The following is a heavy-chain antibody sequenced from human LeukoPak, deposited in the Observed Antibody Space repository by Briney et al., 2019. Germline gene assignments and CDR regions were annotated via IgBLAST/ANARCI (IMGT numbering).Heavy chain of an antibody. J-gene: IGHJ4*02. CDR3: AKGYYDSSGYIDY. CDR2: ISGSSNYI. V-gene: IGHV3-21*04. D-gene: IGHD3-22*01. CDR1: GFTFSSYI. Sequence: GGSLRLSCAASGFTFSSYILSWVRQAPGKGLEWVSSISGSSNYIYYADSVKGRFTISRDNSKNTLYLQMNSLRAEDTAVYYCAKGYYDSSGYIDYWGQGTLVTVSS.